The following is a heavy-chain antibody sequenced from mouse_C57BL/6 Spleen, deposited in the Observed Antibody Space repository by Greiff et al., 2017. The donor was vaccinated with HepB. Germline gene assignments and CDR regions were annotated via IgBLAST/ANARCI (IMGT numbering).Heavy chain of an antibody. V-gene: IGHV1-55*01. CDR1: GYTFTSYW. CDR2: IYPGSGST. J-gene: IGHJ3*01. CDR3: ARGRENDYDGWFAY. Sequence: QVQLQQPGAELVKPGASVKMSCKASGYTFTSYWITWVKQRPGQGLEWIGDIYPGSGSTNYNEKFKSKATLTVDTSSSTAYMQLSSLTSEDSAVYYCARGRENDYDGWFAYWGQGTLVTVSA. D-gene: IGHD2-4*01.